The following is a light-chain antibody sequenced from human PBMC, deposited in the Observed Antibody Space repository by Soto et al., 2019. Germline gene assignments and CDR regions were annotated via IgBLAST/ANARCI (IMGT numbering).Light chain of an antibody. V-gene: IGLV2-23*01. Sequence: QSALTQPASVSGSPGQSITISCTGTSSDVGSYNLVSWYQHHPGKAPKLMIYEGTKWPSGVSNRFSASKSGNTASLTISGLQAEDEADYYCCSYAGSSASYVFGTGTKVTVL. J-gene: IGLJ1*01. CDR1: SSDVGSYNL. CDR3: CSYAGSSASYV. CDR2: EGT.